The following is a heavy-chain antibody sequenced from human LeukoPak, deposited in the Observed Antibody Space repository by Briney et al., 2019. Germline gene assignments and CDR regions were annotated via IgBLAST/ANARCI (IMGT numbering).Heavy chain of an antibody. J-gene: IGHJ4*02. V-gene: IGHV3-21*01. CDR2: ISSSSSYI. Sequence: GGSLRLSCAASGFTFSSYSMNWVRQAPGKGLEWVSSISSSSSYIYYADSVKGRFTISRDNAKNSLYLQMNSLRDEDTAVYYCARVWQDYSGVDYWGQGTLVTVSS. D-gene: IGHD2-21*01. CDR3: ARVWQDYSGVDY. CDR1: GFTFSSYS.